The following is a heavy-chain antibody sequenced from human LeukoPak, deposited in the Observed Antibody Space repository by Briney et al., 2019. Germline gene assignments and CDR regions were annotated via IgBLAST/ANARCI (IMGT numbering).Heavy chain of an antibody. CDR1: GYSFTSYW. CDR3: ARQYCSGGSCYSWYWFDP. CDR2: IDPSDSYT. V-gene: IGHV5-10-1*01. J-gene: IGHJ5*02. D-gene: IGHD2-15*01. Sequence: GESLKISCKGSGYSFTSYWISWVRQMPGKGLVWMGRIDPSDSYTNYSPSFQGHVTISADKSISTAYLQWSSLKASDTAMYYCARQYCSGGSCYSWYWFDPWGQGTLVTVSS.